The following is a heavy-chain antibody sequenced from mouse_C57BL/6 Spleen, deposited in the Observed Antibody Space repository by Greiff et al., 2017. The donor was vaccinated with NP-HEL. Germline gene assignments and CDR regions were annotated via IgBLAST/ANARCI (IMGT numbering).Heavy chain of an antibody. CDR1: GYTFTDYY. J-gene: IGHJ4*01. Sequence: VQLQQSGPVLVKPGASVKMSCKASGYTFTDYYMNWVKQSHGKSLEWIGVINPYNGGTSYNQKFKGKATLTVDKSSSTAYMELNSLTSEDSAVYYGARERVWLRRDAMDYWGQGTSVTVSS. D-gene: IGHD2-2*01. CDR3: ARERVWLRRDAMDY. V-gene: IGHV1-19*01. CDR2: INPYNGGT.